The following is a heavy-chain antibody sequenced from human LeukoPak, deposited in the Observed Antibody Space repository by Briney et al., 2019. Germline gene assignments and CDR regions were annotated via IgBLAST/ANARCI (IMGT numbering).Heavy chain of an antibody. D-gene: IGHD3-22*01. V-gene: IGHV3-30*18. CDR3: AKGSYYDSDGFYQHFDY. CDR1: GFIFSSYG. J-gene: IGHJ4*02. Sequence: PGGSLRLSCAASGFIFSSYGMHWVRQAPGKGLEWVALISFDGSNKYYADSVKGRFTISRDNSKNTLYLQMNSLRAEDTAVYYCAKGSYYDSDGFYQHFDYWGQGTLVTVSS. CDR2: ISFDGSNK.